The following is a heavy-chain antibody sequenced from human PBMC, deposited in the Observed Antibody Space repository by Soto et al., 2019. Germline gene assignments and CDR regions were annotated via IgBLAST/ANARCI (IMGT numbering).Heavy chain of an antibody. J-gene: IGHJ5*02. CDR1: GCSISSGGFS. CDR3: AREEDWFDP. CDR2: IYHSGST. Sequence: TLSLTCAVSGCSISSGGFSWSWIRQPPGKGLEWIGYIYHSGSTYYNPSLKSRVTISVDRSKNQFSLKLSSVTAADSAVYYCAREEDWFDPWGQGTLVTVSS. V-gene: IGHV4-30-2*01.